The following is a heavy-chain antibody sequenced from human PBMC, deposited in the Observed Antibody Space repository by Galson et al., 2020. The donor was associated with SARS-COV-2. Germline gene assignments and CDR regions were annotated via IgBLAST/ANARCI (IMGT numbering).Heavy chain of an antibody. J-gene: IGHJ4*02. CDR1: GYTFTNYY. CDR2: INPSGGYT. V-gene: IGHV1-46*01. Sequence: ASVKVSCKASGYTFTNYYIHWVRQAPGQGLEWMGIINPSGGYTTNAQKFQDRVTMTRDMSTNTVYMELSSLRSEDTAVYYCARGFLSGDSSPGYWGQGTLLTVSS. D-gene: IGHD2-21*02. CDR3: ARGFLSGDSSPGY.